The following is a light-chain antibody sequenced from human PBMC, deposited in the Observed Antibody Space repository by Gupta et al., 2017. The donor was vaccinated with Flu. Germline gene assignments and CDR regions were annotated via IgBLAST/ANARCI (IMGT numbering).Light chain of an antibody. Sequence: DIVMTQSPLSLPVTPGEPASISCRSSQSLLHSNGYNYLDWFLQKPGQSPQLLISLASNRASGVPDRFSGSGSGTDFTLKISRVEAEDVGVYCCMQALQTPRIFGQGTKLELK. CDR1: QSLLHSNGYNY. V-gene: IGKV2-28*01. CDR2: LAS. J-gene: IGKJ2*02. CDR3: MQALQTPRI.